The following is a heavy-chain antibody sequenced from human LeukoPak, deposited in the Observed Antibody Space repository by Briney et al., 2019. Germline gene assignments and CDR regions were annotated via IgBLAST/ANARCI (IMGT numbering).Heavy chain of an antibody. CDR2: IKSKTDGGTT. V-gene: IGHV3-15*01. Sequence: KPGGSLRLSCAASGFTFNNAWMSWVRQAPGKGLEWVGRIKSKTDGGTTVYAAPVKGRFTISRDDSKNTLYLHMNSLKTEDTAVYYCTSGGDCRTTSCYSDWGQGTLVTVSS. J-gene: IGHJ4*02. CDR3: TSGGDCRTTSCYSD. CDR1: GFTFNNAW. D-gene: IGHD2-2*02.